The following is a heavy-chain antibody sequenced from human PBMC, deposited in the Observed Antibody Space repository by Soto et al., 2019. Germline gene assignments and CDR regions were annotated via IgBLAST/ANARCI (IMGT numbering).Heavy chain of an antibody. V-gene: IGHV4-34*01. J-gene: IGHJ4*03. CDR2: INHSGST. Sequence: SETLSLTCAVYGGSFSGYYWSWIRQPPGKGLEWIGEINHSGSTNYNPSLKGRVTISVDTSKNQFSLKMSSVTAADTAVYYCARVGAAETAPIDHWGQGTLVTVSS. CDR3: ARVGAAETAPIDH. CDR1: GGSFSGYY. D-gene: IGHD1-1*01.